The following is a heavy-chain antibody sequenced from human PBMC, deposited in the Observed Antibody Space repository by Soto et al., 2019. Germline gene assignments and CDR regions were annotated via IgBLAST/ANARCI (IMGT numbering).Heavy chain of an antibody. D-gene: IGHD2-21*01. J-gene: IGHJ2*01. CDR3: ARAGRSLGHGEIGGYWYFDL. V-gene: IGHV1-18*01. Sequence: QGCEWMGWISAYNGNTNYAQKRQGRVTMTTDTSTSTAYMELRSLRSDDTAVYYCARAGRSLGHGEIGGYWYFDLLVRGTLVPVTS. CDR2: ISAYNGNT.